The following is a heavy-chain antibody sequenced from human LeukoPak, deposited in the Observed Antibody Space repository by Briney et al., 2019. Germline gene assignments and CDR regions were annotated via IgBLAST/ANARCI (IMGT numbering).Heavy chain of an antibody. J-gene: IGHJ4*02. CDR1: GGSISSSSYY. CDR2: IFYSGNT. CDR3: ARRRIGTFFDN. D-gene: IGHD1-14*01. V-gene: IGHV4-39*01. Sequence: SETLSLTCTVSGGSISSSSYYWAWIRQTPGKGLEWIGSIFYSGNTYYNPSLKSRVTISVDTSKNQFSLKLSSVTAADTAVYYCARRRIGTFFDNWGQGTLVTVSS.